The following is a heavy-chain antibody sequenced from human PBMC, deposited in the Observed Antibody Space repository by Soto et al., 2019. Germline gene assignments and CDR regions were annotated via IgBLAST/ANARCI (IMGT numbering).Heavy chain of an antibody. CDR2: INPNSGGT. V-gene: IGHV1-2*02. CDR1: GYTFTDYY. CDR3: ARAGGSSWYEDYYYGMDA. Sequence: ASVKVSCKASGYTFTDYYIHWVRQAPGQGLEWMGWINPNSGGTNYAQKFQGRVTVTRDTSISTAYMELSRLRSDDTAVYYCARAGGSSWYEDYYYGMDAWGQGTTVTVSS. J-gene: IGHJ6*02. D-gene: IGHD6-13*01.